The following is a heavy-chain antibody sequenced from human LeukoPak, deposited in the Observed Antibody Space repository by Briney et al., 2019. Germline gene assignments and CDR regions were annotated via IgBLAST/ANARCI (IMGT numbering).Heavy chain of an antibody. V-gene: IGHV3-48*04. D-gene: IGHD3-22*01. CDR3: ARGRLDYYDSSGYDSLGY. CDR2: ISSSSSTI. CDR1: GFTFSSYS. J-gene: IGHJ4*02. Sequence: GGSLRLSCAASGFTFSSYSMNWVRQAPGKGLEWVSYISSSSSTIYYADSVKGRFTISRDNAKNSLYLQMNSLRAEDTAVYYCARGRLDYYDSSGYDSLGYWGQGTLVTVSS.